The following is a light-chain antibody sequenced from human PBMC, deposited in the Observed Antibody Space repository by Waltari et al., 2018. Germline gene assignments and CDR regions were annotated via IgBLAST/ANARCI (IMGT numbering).Light chain of an antibody. V-gene: IGKV1-5*03. CDR2: MAS. Sequence: DIQMTQSPSTLSASVGDRVTISCRASQSVGTWLAWYQQKPGKAPKLLIYMASSLESGVPSRFSGSGSGTEFTLTISSLQSDDFATYSCQQYSSFSTFGQGTKVDI. J-gene: IGKJ2*01. CDR1: QSVGTW. CDR3: QQYSSFST.